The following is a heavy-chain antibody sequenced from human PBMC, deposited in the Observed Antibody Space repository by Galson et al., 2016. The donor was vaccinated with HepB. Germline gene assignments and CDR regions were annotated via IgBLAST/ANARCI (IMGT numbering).Heavy chain of an antibody. V-gene: IGHV4-4*02. D-gene: IGHD1-26*01. Sequence: ETLSLTCAVSGATISNDYWWRWVRQSPEKGFELLGEIYQTGPANYNTSFTRRATISVDTSKNEISLRLDSVTAADTAVYYCARGTLGTTATMAFDYWGQGTPVSVSS. CDR3: ARGTLGTTATMAFDY. CDR2: IYQTGPA. CDR1: GATISNDYW. J-gene: IGHJ4*02.